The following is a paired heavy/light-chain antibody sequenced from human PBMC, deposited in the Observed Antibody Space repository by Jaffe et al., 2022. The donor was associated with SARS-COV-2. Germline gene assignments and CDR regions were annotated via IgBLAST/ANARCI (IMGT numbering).Heavy chain of an antibody. Sequence: QVQLVESGGGLVKPGGSLRLSCEVSGFPFNEYYMSWIRQAPGKGLEWLSFISTDDTVYYAESVRGRSTISRDNAKNSLFLHIDNLKAEDTAVYYCARTYGSGIGYFDSWGLGTLVTVSS. D-gene: IGHD3-10*01. CDR3: ARTYGSGIGYFDS. CDR1: GFPFNEYY. V-gene: IGHV3-11*01. CDR2: ISTDDTV. J-gene: IGHJ4*02.
Light chain of an antibody. CDR3: QQYNNWPPNT. J-gene: IGKJ5*01. V-gene: IGKV3D-15*01. CDR2: DAS. Sequence: EKVMTQSPATVSASPGERVTLSCRASQSVRSNVAWYQQQPGQAPRLLIYDASTRATGIPTRFSGSGSGTEFTLTISSLQPEDFAIYYCQQYNNWPPNTFGQGTRLDIK. CDR1: QSVRSN.